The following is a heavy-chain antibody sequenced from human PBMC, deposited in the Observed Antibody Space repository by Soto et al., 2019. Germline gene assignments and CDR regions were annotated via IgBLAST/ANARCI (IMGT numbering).Heavy chain of an antibody. V-gene: IGHV3-30*03. D-gene: IGHD3-10*01. CDR3: APWFGAFDY. Sequence: QVQLVESGGGVVQPGRSLRLSCAASGFTFSSYGMHWVRQAPGKGLEWVAVISYDGSNKYYADSVKGRFTISRDNSKNTLYLQMNSLRAEDTAVYYCAPWFGAFDYWGQGTPVTGAS. CDR1: GFTFSSYG. J-gene: IGHJ4*02. CDR2: ISYDGSNK.